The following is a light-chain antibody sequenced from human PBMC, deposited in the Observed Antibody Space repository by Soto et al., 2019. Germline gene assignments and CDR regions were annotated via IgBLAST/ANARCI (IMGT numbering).Light chain of an antibody. J-gene: IGKJ5*01. CDR2: EAS. CDR3: QQYINYLT. CDR1: QSLRGW. V-gene: IGKV1-5*01. Sequence: DIHMTQSPATLSASVGYSFTITCRASQSLRGWLAWYQQRPGKAPKALIYEASTLASGVPSRLNGSGSGTEFTLTISSLQPDDFATYYCQQYINYLTFGQGTRLEIK.